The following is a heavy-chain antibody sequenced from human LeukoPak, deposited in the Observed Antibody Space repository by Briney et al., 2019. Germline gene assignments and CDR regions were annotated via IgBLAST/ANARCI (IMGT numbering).Heavy chain of an antibody. CDR1: GFTFSSDW. Sequence: GGSLRLSCAASGFTFSSDWMHWVRQAPGKGLVCVSYINGDGSSTNYADSVRGRFTISRDNAKKTLYLQMNSLRDEDTAVYYCVRGPNARGLGTLVTVSS. D-gene: IGHD3-16*01. V-gene: IGHV3-74*01. CDR2: INGDGSST. CDR3: VRGPNA. J-gene: IGHJ4*02.